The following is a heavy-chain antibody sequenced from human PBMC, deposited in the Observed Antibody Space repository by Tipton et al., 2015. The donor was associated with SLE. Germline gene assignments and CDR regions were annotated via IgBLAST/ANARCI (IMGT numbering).Heavy chain of an antibody. V-gene: IGHV4-59*08. CDR3: ARQSATPHTGYYGMDV. Sequence: TLSLTCTVSGGSISSYYWSWIRQPPGKGLEWIGYVYYSGSTNYNPSLKSRVTISVDTSKNQFSLNLSSVTAADTAVYYCARQSATPHTGYYGMDVWGQGTTVTVSS. CDR2: VYYSGST. J-gene: IGHJ6*02. CDR1: GGSISSYY. D-gene: IGHD5-24*01.